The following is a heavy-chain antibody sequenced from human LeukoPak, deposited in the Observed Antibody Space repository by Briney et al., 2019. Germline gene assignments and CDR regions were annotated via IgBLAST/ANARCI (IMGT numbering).Heavy chain of an antibody. D-gene: IGHD2/OR15-2a*01. CDR1: GGPFSGHY. CDR3: ARGTSHDYGDY. Sequence: SETLSLTCAVYGGPFSGHYWSWVRQPPGKGLEWIGEINDRGNTNYNPSLTSRVTISVDTSKNQFSLKLTSATAADTAVYYCARGTSHDYGDYWGQGTLVTVSS. V-gene: IGHV4-34*01. CDR2: INDRGNT. J-gene: IGHJ4*02.